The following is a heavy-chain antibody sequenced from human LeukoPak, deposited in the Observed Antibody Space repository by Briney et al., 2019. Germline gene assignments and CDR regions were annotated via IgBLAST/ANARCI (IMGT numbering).Heavy chain of an antibody. Sequence: SETLSLTCTVSGGSISSYYWSWIRQPPGKGLEWIGYIYYSGSTNYNPSLKSRVTISVDTSKNQFSLKLSSVTAADTAVYYCARVWSGYYGDYWGQGTLVTVSS. CDR2: IYYSGST. V-gene: IGHV4-59*01. CDR1: GGSISSYY. CDR3: ARVWSGYYGDY. D-gene: IGHD3-3*01. J-gene: IGHJ4*02.